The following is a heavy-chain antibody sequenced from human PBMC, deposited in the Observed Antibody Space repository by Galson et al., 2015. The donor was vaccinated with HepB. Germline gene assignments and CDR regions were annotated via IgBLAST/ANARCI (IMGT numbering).Heavy chain of an antibody. CDR1: GGSISSSSFY. CDR2: IYYSGST. V-gene: IGHV4-39*01. J-gene: IGHJ4*02. D-gene: IGHD1-26*01. CDR3: ARRSVGAMSPGFDY. Sequence: TLSLTCTVSGGSISSSSFYWGWIRQPPGKGLEWIGSIYYSGSTYYNPSLKSRVTISVDTSKNQFSLKLSSVTAADTAVYYCARRSVGAMSPGFDYWGQGTQVTVSS.